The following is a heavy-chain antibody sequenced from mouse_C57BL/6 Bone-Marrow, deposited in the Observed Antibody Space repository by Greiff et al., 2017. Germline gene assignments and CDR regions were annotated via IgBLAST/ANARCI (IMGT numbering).Heavy chain of an antibody. CDR3: ARSYDYDYAMDY. D-gene: IGHD2-4*01. J-gene: IGHJ4*01. CDR2: INPNYGTT. CDR1: GYSFTDYN. V-gene: IGHV1-39*01. Sequence: VQLQQSGPELVQPGASVKISCKASGYSFTDYNMNWVKQSNGKSLEWIGVINPNYGTTSYNQKFKGKATLTVDQSSSTAYMRLNSLTSEDSAVYCCARSYDYDYAMDYWGQGTSVTVSS.